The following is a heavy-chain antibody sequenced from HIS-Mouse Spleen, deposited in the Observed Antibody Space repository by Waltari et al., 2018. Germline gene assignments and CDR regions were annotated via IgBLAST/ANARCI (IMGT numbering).Heavy chain of an antibody. Sequence: QVQLVESGGGVVQPGRSLRLSCAASGFTFSSYGMHWVRQAPGKGLEWVAGKWYDGSKQCYADSVKGRFTISIDNSKNTLYLQMNSLRAEDTAVYYCAKDSLRGGYSLDYWGQGTLVTVSS. V-gene: IGHV3-33*06. D-gene: IGHD5-18*01. CDR3: AKDSLRGGYSLDY. J-gene: IGHJ4*02. CDR2: KWYDGSKQ. CDR1: GFTFSSYG.